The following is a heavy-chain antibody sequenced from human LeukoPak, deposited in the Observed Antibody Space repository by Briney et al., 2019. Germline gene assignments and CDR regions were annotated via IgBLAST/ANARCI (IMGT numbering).Heavy chain of an antibody. V-gene: IGHV5-51*01. CDR1: GXSFTSYC. D-gene: IGHD5-18*01. Sequence: GESLKISCKGSGXSFTSYCIGWVRQMPGKGLEWMGIIYPGDSETRYSPSFQGQVTISADKSISTAYLQWSSLKASDTAMYYCARLFAGYSYGFYFEYWGQGTLVTVSS. CDR3: ARLFAGYSYGFYFEY. J-gene: IGHJ4*02. CDR2: IYPGDSET.